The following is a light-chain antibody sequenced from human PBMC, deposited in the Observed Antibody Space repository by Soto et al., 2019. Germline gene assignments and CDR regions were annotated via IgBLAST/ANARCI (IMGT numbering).Light chain of an antibody. J-gene: IGKJ1*01. CDR3: QQYNNWPWT. CDR2: GAS. Sequence: EIVMTQSPATLSGSPWGRATLSFSASQSISDTLAWYQQKPGQAPRLLIYGASKRATGFPARFSGSGSGTDFTLTISSLQSEDFAVYYCQQYNNWPWTFGQGTKVDIK. V-gene: IGKV3-15*01. CDR1: QSISDT.